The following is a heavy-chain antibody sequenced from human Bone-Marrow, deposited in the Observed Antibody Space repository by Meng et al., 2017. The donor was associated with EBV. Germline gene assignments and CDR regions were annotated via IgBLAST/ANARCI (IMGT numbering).Heavy chain of an antibody. D-gene: IGHD5-24*01. CDR1: GGSFSGYY. Sequence: QVPLQPWGGGPLTPSETLPPTCGAYGGSFSGYYWSWIRQPPGKGLEWIGEINHSGSTNYNPSLKSRVTISVDTSKNQFSLKLSSVTAADTAVYYCARVRSVATITLFDYWGQGTLVTVSS. J-gene: IGHJ4*02. V-gene: IGHV4-34*01. CDR2: INHSGST. CDR3: ARVRSVATITLFDY.